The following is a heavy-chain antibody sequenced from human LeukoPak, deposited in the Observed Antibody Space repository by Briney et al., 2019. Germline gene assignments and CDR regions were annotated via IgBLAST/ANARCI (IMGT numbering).Heavy chain of an antibody. CDR3: ARGYCSSTSCLFDY. Sequence: ASVKVSCKGSGYTFNSHGFSWVRQAPGQGLEWMGRINPNSGDTNYAQNFQGRVTMTRDTSISTAYMELSRLRSDDTAVYYCARGYCSSTSCLFDYWGQGTLVTVSS. V-gene: IGHV1-2*06. CDR1: GYTFNSHG. J-gene: IGHJ4*02. D-gene: IGHD2-2*01. CDR2: INPNSGDT.